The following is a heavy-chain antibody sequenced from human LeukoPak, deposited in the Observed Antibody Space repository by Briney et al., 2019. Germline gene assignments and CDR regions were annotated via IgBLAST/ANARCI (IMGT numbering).Heavy chain of an antibody. CDR3: ARERMEYCSGGSCYSPIDY. CDR1: GGSISSSNW. J-gene: IGHJ4*02. CDR2: IYHSGST. Sequence: PSETLSLTCAVSGGSISSSNWWSWVRQPPGKGLEWIGEIYHSGSTNYNPSLKSRVTISVDKSKNQFSLKLSSVTAADTAVYYCARERMEYCSGGSCYSPIDYWGQGTLVTVSS. D-gene: IGHD2-15*01. V-gene: IGHV4-4*02.